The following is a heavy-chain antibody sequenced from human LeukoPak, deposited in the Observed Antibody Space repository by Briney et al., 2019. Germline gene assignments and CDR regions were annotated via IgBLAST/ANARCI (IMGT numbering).Heavy chain of an antibody. CDR3: ARDACPSSTSCYVAY. J-gene: IGHJ4*02. D-gene: IGHD2-2*01. Sequence: ASVKVSCKASGYTFTSYGISWVRQAPGQGLEWKGWISAYNGNTRYAQKFRGRVTMTTDTSTSTAYMELGSLRSDDTAVYYCARDACPSSTSCYVAYWGQGTLVTVSS. CDR1: GYTFTSYG. V-gene: IGHV1-18*01. CDR2: ISAYNGNT.